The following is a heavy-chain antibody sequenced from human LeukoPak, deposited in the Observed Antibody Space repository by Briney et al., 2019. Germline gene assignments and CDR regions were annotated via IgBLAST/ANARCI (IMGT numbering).Heavy chain of an antibody. V-gene: IGHV3-23*01. D-gene: IGHD3-22*01. CDR2: ISGSGGST. Sequence: PGGSLRLSCAASGFTFSSYAMSWVRQAPGKGLEWVSAISGSGGSTYYADSVKGRFTISRDNSKNTLYLQMNSLRAEDTAVYYCANAPYYYDSSGYYNSPIAYFDYWGQGTLVTVSS. CDR1: GFTFSSYA. J-gene: IGHJ4*02. CDR3: ANAPYYYDSSGYYNSPIAYFDY.